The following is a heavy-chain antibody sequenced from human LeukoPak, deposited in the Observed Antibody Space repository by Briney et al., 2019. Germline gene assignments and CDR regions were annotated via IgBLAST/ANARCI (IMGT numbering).Heavy chain of an antibody. CDR2: ISYDGSNK. Sequence: PGRSLRLSCAASGFTFSSYAMHWVRQAPGKGLEWVAVISYDGSNKYYADSVKGRFTISRDNSKNTLYLQMNSLRAEDTAVYYCARDWGSGYDYWGQGTLVTVSS. J-gene: IGHJ4*02. CDR1: GFTFSSYA. CDR3: ARDWGSGYDY. D-gene: IGHD3-22*01. V-gene: IGHV3-30-3*01.